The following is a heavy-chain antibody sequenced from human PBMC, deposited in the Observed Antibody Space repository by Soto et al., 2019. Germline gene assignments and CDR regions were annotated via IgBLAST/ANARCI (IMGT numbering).Heavy chain of an antibody. CDR1: GGSISSGGYY. Sequence: QVQLQESGPGLVKPSQTLSLTCTVSGGSISSGGYYWSWSRQHPGKGLEWIGYIYYSGSTYYNPSLWSRVTISVDTSQNQFALKLSSVTAADAAVYYCARTSHYYMDVWGKGTTVTVSS. J-gene: IGHJ6*03. CDR2: IYYSGST. CDR3: ARTSHYYMDV. V-gene: IGHV4-31*03. D-gene: IGHD4-17*01.